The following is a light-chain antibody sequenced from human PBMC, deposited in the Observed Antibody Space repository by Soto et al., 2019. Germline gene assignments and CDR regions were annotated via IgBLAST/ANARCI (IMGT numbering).Light chain of an antibody. CDR2: GAS. CDR3: QQYYSSPLT. V-gene: IGKV3-15*01. CDR1: QSITTN. Sequence: DIMMTQSPCTLSVSPGERATLSCRASQSITTNFAWYQQKPGQAPKVLIYGASSWESGVPARFSGSGSGTDFTLTISSLQPEDFAVYYCQQYYSSPLTFGRGTKVDIK. J-gene: IGKJ4*01.